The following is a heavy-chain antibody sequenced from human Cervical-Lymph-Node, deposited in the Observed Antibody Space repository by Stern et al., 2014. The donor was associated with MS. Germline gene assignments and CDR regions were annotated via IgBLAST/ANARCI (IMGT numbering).Heavy chain of an antibody. CDR2: IKQDGSEK. J-gene: IGHJ6*02. CDR1: GFTFSSYW. Sequence: EVKLLESGGGLVQPGGSLRLSCAASGFTFSSYWMSWVRQAPGNGLELVANIKQDGSEKYYVYSVKGRFTISRDNAKNSLYLQMNSLRAEDTAVYYCARVDDFWSGYYYYGMDVWGQGTTVTVSS. D-gene: IGHD3-3*01. V-gene: IGHV3-7*01. CDR3: ARVDDFWSGYYYYGMDV.